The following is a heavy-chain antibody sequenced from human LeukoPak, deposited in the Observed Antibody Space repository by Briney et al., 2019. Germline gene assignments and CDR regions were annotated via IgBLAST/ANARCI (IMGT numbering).Heavy chain of an antibody. V-gene: IGHV3-21*01. CDR1: RFSFSSYS. D-gene: IGHD3-10*01. CDR2: ISSTSSYI. J-gene: IGHJ4*02. Sequence: PGGSLRLSCAASRFSFSSYSMNWVRQAPGKGLEWVSSISSTSSYIYYADSLKGRFTISRDNAKNSLYLQMNSLRAEDTAVYYCARRFGEGAIDYWGQGTLVTVSS. CDR3: ARRFGEGAIDY.